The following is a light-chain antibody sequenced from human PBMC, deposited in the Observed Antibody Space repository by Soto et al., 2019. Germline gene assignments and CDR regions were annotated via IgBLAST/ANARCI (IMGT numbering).Light chain of an antibody. J-gene: IGKJ1*01. Sequence: EIVMTQSPATLSVSPGERATLSCRASQSVSSNLAWYQQKLGQAPRLLIYGASTRATGIPARFSGSGSGTDFTLTISSLQAEDVAVYFCLQYYNTPRTFGQGTKVDIK. CDR3: LQYYNTPRT. V-gene: IGKV3-15*01. CDR1: QSVSSN. CDR2: GAS.